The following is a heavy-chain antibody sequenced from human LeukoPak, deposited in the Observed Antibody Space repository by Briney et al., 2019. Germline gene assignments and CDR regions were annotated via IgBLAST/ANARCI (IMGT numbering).Heavy chain of an antibody. J-gene: IGHJ4*02. D-gene: IGHD5-24*01. Sequence: GSLRLSCAASGFTFSSYWMSWVRQAPGKGLEWIGEINHSGSTNYNPSLKSRVTISVDTSKNQFSLKLSSVTAADTAVYYCARGRRWLHIIGDYFDYWGQGTLVTVSS. V-gene: IGHV4-34*01. CDR3: ARGRRWLHIIGDYFDY. CDR2: INHSGST. CDR1: GFTFSSYW.